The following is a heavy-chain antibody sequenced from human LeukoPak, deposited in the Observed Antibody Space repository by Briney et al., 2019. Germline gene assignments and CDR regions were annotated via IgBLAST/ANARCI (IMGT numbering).Heavy chain of an antibody. CDR2: IYSSGST. CDR3: ARNRGSTVITDQYYYYYMDA. D-gene: IGHD4-11*01. Sequence: PSETLSLTCTVSGGSISSYYWSWIRQPAGKGLEWIGRIYSSGSTNYNPSLKSRVAMSVDTSKNQFSLKLSSVTAADTAVYYCARNRGSTVITDQYYYYYMDAWGKGTTVTVSS. CDR1: GGSISSYY. J-gene: IGHJ6*03. V-gene: IGHV4-4*07.